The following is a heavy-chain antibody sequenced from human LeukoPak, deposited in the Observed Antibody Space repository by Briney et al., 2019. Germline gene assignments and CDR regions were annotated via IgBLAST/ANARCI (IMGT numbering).Heavy chain of an antibody. CDR2: IYDSGSS. CDR3: ARTIVGATKRIREVGFDY. Sequence: SETLSLTCTVSGDSITSYYWSWIRQPPGKGLEWIGYIYDSGSSNYNPSLKSRVTISVDTSKNQFPLKVSSVTAADTAVYYCARTIVGATKRIREVGFDYWGQGTLVTVSS. D-gene: IGHD1-26*01. CDR1: GDSITSYY. J-gene: IGHJ4*02. V-gene: IGHV4-59*01.